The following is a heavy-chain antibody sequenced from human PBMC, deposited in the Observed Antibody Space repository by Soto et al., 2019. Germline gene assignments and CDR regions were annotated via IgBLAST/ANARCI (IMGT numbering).Heavy chain of an antibody. CDR1: GGSLSSYY. CDR2: IYYSGNT. V-gene: IGHV4-59*04. J-gene: IGHJ4*02. D-gene: IGHD7-27*01. CDR3: AKNWNWGSLVH. Sequence: SETLSLTCVVSGGSLSSYYWSWIRQPPGKGLEWIGSIYYSGNTYYTPSLKSRVTISVDTSKNQFSLKLSSVTAADTAVYYCAKNWNWGSLVHWGQGTLVTVSS.